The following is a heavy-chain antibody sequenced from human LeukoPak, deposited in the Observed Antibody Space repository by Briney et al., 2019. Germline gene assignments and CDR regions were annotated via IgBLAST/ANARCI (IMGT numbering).Heavy chain of an antibody. CDR1: GGSISSYY. J-gene: IGHJ5*02. CDR3: ARDYGGYGDGNWFDP. CDR2: IYTSGST. D-gene: IGHD4-17*01. Sequence: SETLSLTCTGSGGSISSYYWSWTRQPAGKGLEWIGRIYTSGSTNYNPSLKSRVTISVDTSKNQFSLKLSSVTAAHPAVYYCARDYGGYGDGNWFDPWGQGTLVTVSS. V-gene: IGHV4-4*07.